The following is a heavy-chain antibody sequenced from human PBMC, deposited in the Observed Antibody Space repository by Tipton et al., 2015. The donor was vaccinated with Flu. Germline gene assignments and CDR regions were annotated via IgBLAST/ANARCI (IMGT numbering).Heavy chain of an antibody. CDR3: AREVVGFGLTGYYHVTTDY. Sequence: QLVQSGGGLVKPGGSLRLSCAASGFTFSSYSMIWVRQAPGKGLEWVSSISTSSFYRFYADSVKGRFTISRDNGKNSLYLQMSSLRAEDTAVYYCAREVVGFGLTGYYHVTTDYWGHGTLLTVSS. D-gene: IGHD3-9*01. V-gene: IGHV3-21*06. J-gene: IGHJ4*01. CDR1: GFTFSSYS. CDR2: ISTSSFYR.